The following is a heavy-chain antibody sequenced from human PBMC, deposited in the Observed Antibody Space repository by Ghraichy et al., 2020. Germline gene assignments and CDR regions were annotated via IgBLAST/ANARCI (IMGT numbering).Heavy chain of an antibody. J-gene: IGHJ4*02. CDR1: GGSISSYY. V-gene: IGHV4-59*01. CDR3: ARGGYGDYEPSFDY. Sequence: SETLSLTCTVSGGSISSYYWSWIRQPPGKGLEWIGYIYYSGSTNYNPSLKSRVTISVDTSKNQFSLKLSSVTAADTAVYYCARGGYGDYEPSFDYWGQGTLVIDSS. D-gene: IGHD4-17*01. CDR2: IYYSGST.